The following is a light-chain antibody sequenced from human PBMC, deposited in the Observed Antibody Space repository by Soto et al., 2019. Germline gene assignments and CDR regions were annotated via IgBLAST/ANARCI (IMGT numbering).Light chain of an antibody. CDR1: SSDVGSYNL. V-gene: IGLV2-23*01. J-gene: IGLJ1*01. CDR3: CSYAGSRAPYV. CDR2: EGS. Sequence: QSVLTQPASVSGSPGQSITISCTGTSSDVGSYNLVSWYQQHPGKAPKLMIYEGSKRPSGVSNRFSGSKSGNTASLTISGLQAEDEADYYCCSYAGSRAPYVFGTGTKLTVL.